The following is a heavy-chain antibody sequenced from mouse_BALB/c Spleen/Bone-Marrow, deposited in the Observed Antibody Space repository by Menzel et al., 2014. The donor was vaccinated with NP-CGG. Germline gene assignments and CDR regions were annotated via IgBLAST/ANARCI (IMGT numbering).Heavy chain of an antibody. CDR1: GFNIKDTY. V-gene: IGHV14-3*02. D-gene: IGHD1-1*01. CDR3: AFYCSGSSLFAY. Sequence: VHVKQSEAELVKPGASVKLSCTASGFNIKDTYMHWVRQRPEQGLEWIGRIDPANGNTKYDPKFQGKATITADTSSNTAYLQLSSLPSGDTAVYYCAFYCSGSSLFAYWRHGTLVTVPA. CDR2: IDPANGNT. J-gene: IGHJ3*01.